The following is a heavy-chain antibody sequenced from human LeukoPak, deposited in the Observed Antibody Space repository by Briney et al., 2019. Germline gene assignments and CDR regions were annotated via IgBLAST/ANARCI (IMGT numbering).Heavy chain of an antibody. V-gene: IGHV1-8*01. Sequence: ASVKVSCKASGYTFTSYDINWVRQATGQGLEWMGWMNPNSGNTGYAQKFQGRVTMTRNTSISTAYMELSSLRSEDTAMYYCARAGIAAAGNWFDPWGQGTLVTVSS. D-gene: IGHD6-13*01. CDR3: ARAGIAAAGNWFDP. CDR1: GYTFTSYD. CDR2: MNPNSGNT. J-gene: IGHJ5*02.